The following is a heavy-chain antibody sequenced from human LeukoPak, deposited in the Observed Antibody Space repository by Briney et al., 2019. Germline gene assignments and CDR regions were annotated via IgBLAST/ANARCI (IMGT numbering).Heavy chain of an antibody. CDR3: ARADDYGDYWWFDP. V-gene: IGHV4-59*01. J-gene: IGHJ5*02. CDR1: GGSISSYY. D-gene: IGHD4-17*01. CDR2: IYYSGST. Sequence: PSETLSLTCTVSGGSISSYYWSWIRQPPGKGLEWIGYIYYSGSTNYNPSLKSRVTISVDTSKNQFSLKLSSVTAADTAVYYCARADDYGDYWWFDPWGQGTLVTVSS.